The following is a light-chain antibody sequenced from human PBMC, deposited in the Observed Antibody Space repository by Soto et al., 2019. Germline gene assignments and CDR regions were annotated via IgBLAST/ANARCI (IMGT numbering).Light chain of an antibody. CDR1: SGYSNYK. J-gene: IGLJ6*01. CDR3: GADHGSGSNFVVP. V-gene: IGLV9-49*01. Sequence: QPVLTQPPSASASLGASVTLTCTLSSGYSNYKVDWYQQRPGKGPRFVMRVGTGGIVGSKGDGIPDRFSVLGSGLNRYLTIKNIQEEDESDYHCGADHGSGSNFVVPFGSGTQLTVL. CDR2: VGTGGIVG.